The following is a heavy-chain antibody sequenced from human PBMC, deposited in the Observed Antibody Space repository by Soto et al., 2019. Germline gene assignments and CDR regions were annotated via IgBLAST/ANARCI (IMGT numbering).Heavy chain of an antibody. D-gene: IGHD2-21*02. J-gene: IGHJ4*02. CDR1: GYTFTSYG. CDR2: ISAYNGNT. CDR3: ARDRAYCGGDCYPDDY. Sequence: GASVKVSCKASGYTFTSYGISWVRQAPGQGLEWMGWISAYNGNTNYAQKLQGRVTMTTDTSTSTAYMELRSLRSDDTAVYYCARDRAYCGGDCYPDDYWGQGTLVTVSS. V-gene: IGHV1-18*01.